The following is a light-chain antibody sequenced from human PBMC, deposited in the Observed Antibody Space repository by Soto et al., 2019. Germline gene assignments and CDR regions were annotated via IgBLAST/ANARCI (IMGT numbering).Light chain of an antibody. CDR2: GAT. CDR3: QQYKT. Sequence: EIVMTQSPATLSVSPGESATLSCRASQSVSSNLAWYQQKPGQAPRLLIYGATTRATGIPARFRGSGSGTEFTLTISSLQSVDFAVYYCQQYKTFGQGTKVEVK. CDR1: QSVSSN. V-gene: IGKV3-15*01. J-gene: IGKJ1*01.